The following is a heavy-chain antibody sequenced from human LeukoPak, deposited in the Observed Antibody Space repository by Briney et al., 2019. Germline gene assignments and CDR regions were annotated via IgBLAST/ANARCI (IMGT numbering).Heavy chain of an antibody. J-gene: IGHJ4*02. V-gene: IGHV3-30*02. CDR3: AKGYASWSLAAAS. D-gene: IGHD6-13*01. CDR1: GFTFSTYA. Sequence: PGGSLRLSCAASGFTFSTYAMHWVRQAPGKGLEWVAVIRHDGSNTDYSDSVKGRFTISRDNSKNTLYLQMNSLRAEDTAVYYCAKGYASWSLAAASWGQGTLVTVSS. CDR2: IRHDGSNT.